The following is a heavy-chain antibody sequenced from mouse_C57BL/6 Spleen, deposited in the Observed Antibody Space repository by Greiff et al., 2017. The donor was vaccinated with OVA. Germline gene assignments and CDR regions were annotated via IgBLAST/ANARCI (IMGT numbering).Heavy chain of an antibody. J-gene: IGHJ3*01. CDR2: IRLKSDNYAT. V-gene: IGHV6-3*01. D-gene: IGHD2-4*01. CDR1: GFTFSNYW. CDR3: TDIYYDYDEVAY. Sequence: EVQLVESGGGLVQPGGSMKLSRVASGFTFSNYWMNWVRQSPEKGLEWVAQIRLKSDNYATHYAESVKGRFTISRDDSKSSVYLQMNNLRAEDTGIYYCTDIYYDYDEVAYWGQGTLVTVSA.